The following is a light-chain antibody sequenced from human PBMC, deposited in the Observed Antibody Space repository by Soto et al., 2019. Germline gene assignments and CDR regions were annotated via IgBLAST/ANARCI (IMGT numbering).Light chain of an antibody. J-gene: IGKJ2*01. CDR3: QQYGSSPPYT. CDR1: HSVSSTY. CDR2: GAS. V-gene: IGKV3-20*01. Sequence: EIVLTQSPGTLSLSPGERATLSCRASHSVSSTYLAWYRQKPGQAPRLLIYGASSRATGIPDRFSGSGSGTDFTLTFSRLEPEDFAVYYCQQYGSSPPYTFGQGTTLEIK.